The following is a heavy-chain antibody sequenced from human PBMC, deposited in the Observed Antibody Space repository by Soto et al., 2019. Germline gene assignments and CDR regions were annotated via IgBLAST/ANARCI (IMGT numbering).Heavy chain of an antibody. CDR3: ARLEGLATISYYFDF. CDR2: IYHSGST. D-gene: IGHD3-9*01. V-gene: IGHV4-4*02. CDR1: GGSISSSNW. J-gene: IGHJ4*02. Sequence: SETLSLTCAVSGGSISSSNWWSWVRQPPGKGLEWIGEIYHSGSTNYNPSLKSRVTISVDKSKNQFSLKLSSVTAADSAVYFCARLEGLATISYYFDFWGPGALVTVSS.